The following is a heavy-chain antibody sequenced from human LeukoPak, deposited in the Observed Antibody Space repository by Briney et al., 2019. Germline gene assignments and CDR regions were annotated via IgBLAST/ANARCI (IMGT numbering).Heavy chain of an antibody. CDR1: GGSISSNNYY. D-gene: IGHD3-10*01. CDR2: IDYSGST. CDR3: AKIGGYMVRGVENWFDP. Sequence: SETLSLTCTVSGGSISSNNYYWGWIRQPPGKGLVWFGSIDYSGSTNYNPSLKSRVTISVDTSKNQFSLKVTSVTAADTAVYYCAKIGGYMVRGVENWFDPWGQGTLVTVSS. V-gene: IGHV4-39*01. J-gene: IGHJ5*02.